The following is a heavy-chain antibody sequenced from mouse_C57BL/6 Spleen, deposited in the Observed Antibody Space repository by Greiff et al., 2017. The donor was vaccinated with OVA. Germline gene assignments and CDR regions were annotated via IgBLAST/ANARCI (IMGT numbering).Heavy chain of an antibody. Sequence: QVQLQQPGAELVKPGASVKMSCKASGYTFTSYWITWVKQRPGQGLEWIGDIYPGSGSTNYNEKFKSKATLTVDTSSSTAYMQLSRLTSEDCAVYYGARSLYYYGSSVYFDYWGQGTTLTVSA. D-gene: IGHD1-1*01. V-gene: IGHV1-55*01. CDR1: GYTFTSYW. CDR3: ARSLYYYGSSVYFDY. CDR2: IYPGSGST. J-gene: IGHJ2*01.